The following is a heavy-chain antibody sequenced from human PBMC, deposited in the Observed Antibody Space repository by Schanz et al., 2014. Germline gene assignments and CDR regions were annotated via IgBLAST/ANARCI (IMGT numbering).Heavy chain of an antibody. J-gene: IGHJ4*02. Sequence: QVQLVESGGGVVQPGGSLRLSCAASGFTFSSHAMHWVRQAPGKGLEWVALISYDGSNKYYADSVKGRFTISRDNSKNTLYLQMNSLRAEDTAVYYCARDSDQLIHRQDYWGQGTLVIVSS. D-gene: IGHD3-10*01. CDR2: ISYDGSNK. CDR1: GFTFSSHA. V-gene: IGHV3-30-3*01. CDR3: ARDSDQLIHRQDY.